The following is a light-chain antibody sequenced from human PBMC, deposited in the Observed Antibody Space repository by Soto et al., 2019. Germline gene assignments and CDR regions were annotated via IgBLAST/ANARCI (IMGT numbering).Light chain of an antibody. V-gene: IGKV3-20*01. CDR2: GAS. CDR1: QSVAKNY. CDR3: QQYATSPLT. Sequence: ENVLTQSPDTLSLSPGERGTLSSRASQSVAKNYLAWYQQKPGQAPRLLIYGASSRATGIPDRFSGTGSGTDSTLTISRLEPEDLAVYSCQQYATSPLTFGGGTKVEIK. J-gene: IGKJ4*01.